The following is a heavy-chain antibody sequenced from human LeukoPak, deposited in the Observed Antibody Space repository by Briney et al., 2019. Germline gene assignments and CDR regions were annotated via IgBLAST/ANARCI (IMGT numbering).Heavy chain of an antibody. CDR1: GGSISSYY. CDR2: IYYSGST. CDR3: ARAGLTGRYNWFDP. V-gene: IGHV4-59*01. J-gene: IGHJ5*02. D-gene: IGHD1-20*01. Sequence: SETLSLTCTVSGGSISSYYWSWIRQPPGKGLEWIGYIYYSGSTNYNPSLKSRVTISVDTSKNQFSLKLSSVTAADTAVYYCARAGLTGRYNWFDPGGQGTLVTVSS.